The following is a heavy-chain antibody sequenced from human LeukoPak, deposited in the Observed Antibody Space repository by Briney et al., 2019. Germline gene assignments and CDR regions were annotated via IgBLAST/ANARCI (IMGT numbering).Heavy chain of an antibody. J-gene: IGHJ4*02. Sequence: GGSLRLSCAASGNYWMHWVRQVPGKGLVWVSHINSDGSWTSYADSVKGRFTISRDNSRSTLYLQMNSLRPEDTAIYYCAREGYYGSGSPPSLYFDYWGQGTLVTVSS. CDR2: INSDGSWT. V-gene: IGHV3-74*01. CDR3: AREGYYGSGSPPSLYFDY. D-gene: IGHD3-10*01. CDR1: GNYW.